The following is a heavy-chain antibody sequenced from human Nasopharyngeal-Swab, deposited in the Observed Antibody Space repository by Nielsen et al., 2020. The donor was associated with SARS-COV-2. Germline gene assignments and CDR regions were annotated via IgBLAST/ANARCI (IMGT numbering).Heavy chain of an antibody. CDR2: IRVSGDTT. V-gene: IGHV3-23*01. CDR1: GFTFSNYA. Sequence: GESLRLSCTASGFTFSNYAMTWVRQAPGKGLEWVSSIRVSGDTTYYADSVKGRFTISRDSSKNTLYLQMNSLRAENTALYYCAKVKSGTSYDAFDIWGQGTMVTVSS. CDR3: AKVKSGTSYDAFDI. D-gene: IGHD1-26*01. J-gene: IGHJ3*02.